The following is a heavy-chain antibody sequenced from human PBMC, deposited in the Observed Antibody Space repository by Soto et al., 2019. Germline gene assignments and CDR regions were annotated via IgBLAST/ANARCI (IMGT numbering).Heavy chain of an antibody. V-gene: IGHV4-59*01. J-gene: IGHJ3*02. CDR2: IYYSGST. CDR1: GGSISSYY. Sequence: PSETLSLTCTVSGGSISSYYLSWIRQPPGKGLEWIGYIYYSGSTNYNPSLKSRVTISVDTSKNQFSLKLSSVTAADTAVYYCARVTTGAFDIWGQGTMVTVPS. D-gene: IGHD1-1*01. CDR3: ARVTTGAFDI.